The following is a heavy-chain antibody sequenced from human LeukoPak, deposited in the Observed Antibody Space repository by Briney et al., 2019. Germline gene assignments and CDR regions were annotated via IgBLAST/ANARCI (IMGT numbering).Heavy chain of an antibody. D-gene: IGHD2-15*01. V-gene: IGHV4-39*01. Sequence: SETLSLTCTVSGGSISSSCYYWGWIRQPPGKGLEWIGSIYYSGSTYYNPSLKSRVTISVDTSKNQFSLKLSSVTAADTAVYYCARLGYCSGGSCYSLPPDYWGQGTLVTVSS. CDR1: GGSISSSCYY. J-gene: IGHJ4*02. CDR2: IYYSGST. CDR3: ARLGYCSGGSCYSLPPDY.